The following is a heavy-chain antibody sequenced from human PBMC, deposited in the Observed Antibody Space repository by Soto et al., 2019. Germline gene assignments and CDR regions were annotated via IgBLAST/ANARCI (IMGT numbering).Heavy chain of an antibody. CDR3: ARIVRLRELSLYSREADYYYGMDV. CDR2: IYYSGST. Sequence: QVQLQESGPGLVKPSQTLSLTCTVSGGSISSGGYYWSWIRQHPGKGLEWIAYIYYSGSTYYNPSPKSRVTISVDTTKNQFALKLRSATASDPAVYYCARIVRLRELSLYSREADYYYGMDVWGQGTTVTVSS. D-gene: IGHD3-16*02. CDR1: GGSISSGGYY. V-gene: IGHV4-31*03. J-gene: IGHJ6*02.